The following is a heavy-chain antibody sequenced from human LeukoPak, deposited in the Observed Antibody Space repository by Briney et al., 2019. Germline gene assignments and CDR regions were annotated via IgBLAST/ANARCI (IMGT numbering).Heavy chain of an antibody. CDR2: IKSKTDGGTT. V-gene: IGHV3-15*01. CDR1: GFTFSNAW. D-gene: IGHD3-3*01. CDR3: TTGYYDFWSGYCSPNSDY. Sequence: GGSLRLSCAASGFTFSNAWMSWVRQAPGKGLEWVGRIKSKTDGGTTDYAAPVKGRFTISRDDSKNTLYLQMNSLKTEDTAVYYCTTGYYDFWSGYCSPNSDYWGQGTLVTVSS. J-gene: IGHJ4*02.